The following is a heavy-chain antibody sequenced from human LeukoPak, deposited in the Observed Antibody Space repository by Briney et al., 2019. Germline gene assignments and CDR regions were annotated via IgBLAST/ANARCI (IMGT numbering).Heavy chain of an antibody. J-gene: IGHJ3*01. Sequence: GVSLQISSQGSRFSFTSYSTGWVRPMPGKGLEWMGTIYPGNSEARYTPYFQCQVTFSADKSISTAYRQWSRLKGSDSAMYYCARRPIVVVPAAIMFVAVDVWGQGTMVTVSS. CDR2: IYPGNSEA. CDR3: ARRPIVVVPAAIMFVAVDV. V-gene: IGHV5-51*01. D-gene: IGHD2-2*01. CDR1: RFSFTSYS.